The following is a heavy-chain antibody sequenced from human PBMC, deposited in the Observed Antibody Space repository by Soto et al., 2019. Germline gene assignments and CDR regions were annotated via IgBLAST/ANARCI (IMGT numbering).Heavy chain of an antibody. Sequence: QVQLVESGGGLVKPGGSLRLSCAASGFTFSDYYMSWIRQAPGTGLEWVSYISSGATIYYADSVKGRFTISRDNAAKSLYLQMNSLRAEDTAVYYCARRKDRADCWGQGTLVTVSS. CDR3: ARRKDRADC. J-gene: IGHJ4*02. V-gene: IGHV3-11*01. CDR2: ISSGATI. D-gene: IGHD2-15*01. CDR1: GFTFSDYY.